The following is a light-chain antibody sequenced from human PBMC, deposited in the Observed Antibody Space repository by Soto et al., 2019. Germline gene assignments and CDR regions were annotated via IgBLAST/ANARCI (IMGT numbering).Light chain of an antibody. CDR2: LGS. CDR1: ESRLHSQGYKY. V-gene: IGKV2-28*01. Sequence: DIVMTQSPLSLPVTPGEPAYISLRSSESRLHSQGYKYLDWYLQKQGQSXQLXIYLGSNRASGVPDRFSGSGSGTQGTMTISRVEAEDVGVYDGMQALQTPITFGQGTRLEI. J-gene: IGKJ5*01. CDR3: MQALQTPIT.